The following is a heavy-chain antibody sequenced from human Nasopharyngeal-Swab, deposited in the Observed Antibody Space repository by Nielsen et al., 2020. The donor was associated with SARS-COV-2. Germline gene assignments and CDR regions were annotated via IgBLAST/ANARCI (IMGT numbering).Heavy chain of an antibody. J-gene: IGHJ6*02. CDR1: GYTFTSHY. CDR2: INPSGGGT. D-gene: IGHD3-3*01. Sequence: ASVKVSCKASGYTFTSHYMHWVRQAPGQGLEWMEIINPSGGGTTYAQKFQGRVTMTRDTSTSTVYMELSSLRSEDTAVYYCARSYYDFWSGYLEYYYGMDVWGQGTTVTVSS. V-gene: IGHV1-46*01. CDR3: ARSYYDFWSGYLEYYYGMDV.